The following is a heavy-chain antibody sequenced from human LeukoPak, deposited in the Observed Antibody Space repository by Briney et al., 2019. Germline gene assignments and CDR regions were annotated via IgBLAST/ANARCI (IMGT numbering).Heavy chain of an antibody. CDR2: INHSGST. Sequence: PSETLSLTCAVYGGSFSGYYWSWIRQPPGKGLEWIGEINHSGSTNYNPSLKSRVTISVDTSKNQFSLKLSSVTAADTAVYYCAKGLSGSYFRIYFDYWGQGTLVTVSS. D-gene: IGHD1-26*01. V-gene: IGHV4-34*01. CDR1: GGSFSGYY. J-gene: IGHJ4*02. CDR3: AKGLSGSYFRIYFDY.